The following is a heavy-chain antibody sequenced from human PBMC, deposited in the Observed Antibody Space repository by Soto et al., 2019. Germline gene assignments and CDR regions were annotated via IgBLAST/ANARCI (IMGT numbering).Heavy chain of an antibody. J-gene: IGHJ6*02. D-gene: IGHD1-1*01. CDR1: GFTFSSYG. V-gene: IGHV3-30*18. CDR2: ISYDGSNK. Sequence: GGSLRLSCAASGFTFSSYGMHWVRQAPGKGLEWVAVISYDGSNKYYADSVKGRFTISRDNSKNTLYLQMNSLRAEDTAVYYCAKDRGVRLERGLYYYGMDVWGQGTTVTVSS. CDR3: AKDRGVRLERGLYYYGMDV.